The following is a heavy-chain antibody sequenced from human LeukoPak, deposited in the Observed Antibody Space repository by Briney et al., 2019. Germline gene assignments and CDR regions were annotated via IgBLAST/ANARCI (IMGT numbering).Heavy chain of an antibody. CDR2: IYYSGST. CDR1: GGSVSSGSFH. V-gene: IGHV4-61*01. D-gene: IGHD2-15*01. Sequence: SETLSLTCAVSGGSVSSGSFHWSWIRQSPGKGLEWIAYIYYSGSTNYNPSLKSRVTISIDTSKNQFSLKLSSVTAADTAVYYCAREYCSGGSCYSINWFDPWGQGTLVTVSS. CDR3: AREYCSGGSCYSINWFDP. J-gene: IGHJ5*02.